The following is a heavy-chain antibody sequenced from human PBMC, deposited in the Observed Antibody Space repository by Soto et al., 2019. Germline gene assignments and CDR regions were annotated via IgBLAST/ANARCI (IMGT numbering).Heavy chain of an antibody. J-gene: IGHJ3*01. Sequence: GGSLRLSCAASGFTFSDHYIDWVRQAPGKGLEWVGRIRNKAKGYSTDHNASVKGRFTMSRDDSKNSVYLQLDSLKTDDTAIYYCLIVPTTVNAFDVWGQGTMVTVSS. CDR2: IRNKAKGYST. CDR1: GFTFSDHY. CDR3: LIVPTTVNAFDV. V-gene: IGHV3-72*01. D-gene: IGHD2-8*01.